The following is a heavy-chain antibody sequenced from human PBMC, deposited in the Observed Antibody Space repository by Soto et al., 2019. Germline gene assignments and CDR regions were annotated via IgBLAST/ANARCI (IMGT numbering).Heavy chain of an antibody. CDR3: AKATATGGGAFEI. J-gene: IGHJ3*02. CDR1: GFICSSYD. D-gene: IGHD2-8*02. Sequence: HPGGSLRLSCAVSGFICSSYDMSWVRQAPGKGLEWVSTILVGGSTHYEDSVKGRFTISRDTSKNMVYLQMNSLTAGDTAVYYCAKATATGGGAFEIYGQGTMVTVSS. CDR2: ILVGGST. V-gene: IGHV3-23*01.